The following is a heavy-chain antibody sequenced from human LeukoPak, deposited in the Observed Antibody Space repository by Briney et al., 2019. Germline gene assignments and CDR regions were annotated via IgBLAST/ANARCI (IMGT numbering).Heavy chain of an antibody. CDR2: INEDGSEK. V-gene: IGHV3-7*02. Sequence: WGALRLSFAASGFTIWDYLVNLVRQAPGKRLGGGGHINEDGSEKNYVDSVKGRFTTSRDNARNSLSLQMNNLRSEDTAVYYCATYKNQPHTQFFDFWGQGALVTVSA. CDR3: ATYKNQPHTQFFDF. CDR1: GFTIWDYL. J-gene: IGHJ4*02. D-gene: IGHD5-24*01.